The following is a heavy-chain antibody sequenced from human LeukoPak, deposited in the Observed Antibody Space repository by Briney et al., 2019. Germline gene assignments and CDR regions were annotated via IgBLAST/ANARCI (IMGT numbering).Heavy chain of an antibody. Sequence: HSGGPLRLSCAASGFTLRQHHFHWVRQAPGKALEGVAAISSDGIKKDYSASVERRLSISRVTYKNALYLQMNRYGTEDTSVYYCARDVAVVGLDFGGQGTLVSV. V-gene: IGHV3-33*01. CDR1: GFTLRQHH. CDR2: ISSDGIKK. J-gene: IGHJ4*02. D-gene: IGHD6-19*01. CDR3: ARDVAVVGLDF.